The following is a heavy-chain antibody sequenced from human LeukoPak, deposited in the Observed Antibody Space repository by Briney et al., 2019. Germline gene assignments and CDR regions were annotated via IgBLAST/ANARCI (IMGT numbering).Heavy chain of an antibody. CDR3: ARVGAVYSHGYDY. Sequence: PGGSLRLSCAASGFTFSSYSMNWVRQAPGKGLEWVSSISSSSSYIYYADSVKGRFTISRDNAKNSLYLQMNSLRAEDTAVYYCARVGAVYSHGYDYWGQGTLVTVSS. CDR2: ISSSSSYI. V-gene: IGHV3-21*01. CDR1: GFTFSSYS. D-gene: IGHD5-18*01. J-gene: IGHJ4*02.